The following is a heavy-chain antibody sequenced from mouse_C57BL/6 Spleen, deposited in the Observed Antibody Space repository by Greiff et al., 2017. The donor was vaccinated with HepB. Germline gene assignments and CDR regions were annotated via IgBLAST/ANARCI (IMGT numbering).Heavy chain of an antibody. CDR3: ARERSSYGWFAY. Sequence: VQLQQSGAELVMPGASVKLSCKASGYTFTSYWMHWVKQRPGQGLEWIGEIDPSDSYTNYNQKFKGKSTLTVDKSSSTAYMQLSSLTSEDSAVYYCARERSSYGWFAYWGQGTLVTVSA. D-gene: IGHD1-1*01. CDR1: GYTFTSYW. V-gene: IGHV1-69*01. CDR2: IDPSDSYT. J-gene: IGHJ3*01.